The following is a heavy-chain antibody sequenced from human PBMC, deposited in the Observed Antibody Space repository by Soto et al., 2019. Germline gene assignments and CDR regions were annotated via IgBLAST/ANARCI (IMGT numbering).Heavy chain of an antibody. CDR2: ISGSGDST. CDR3: AKRSSSSTCDY. D-gene: IGHD6-6*01. CDR1: GFTFSSDA. Sequence: EVQLLESGGGLVQPGESLRLSCAASGFTFSSDAMSWVRQSPGKGLGWVSVISGSGDSTYYADSVKGRFTISRDNSKNTLYLQMNRLRAEDTAVYYCAKRSSSSTCDYWGQGTLVTVSS. V-gene: IGHV3-23*01. J-gene: IGHJ4*02.